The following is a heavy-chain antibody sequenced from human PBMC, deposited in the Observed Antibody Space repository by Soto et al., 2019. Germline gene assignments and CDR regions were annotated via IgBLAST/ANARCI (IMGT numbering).Heavy chain of an antibody. CDR2: IYYSGST. Sequence: PSETLSLTCTVSGGSISSSSYYWGWIRQPPGKGLEWIGSIYYSGSTYYNPSLKSRVTISVDTSKNQFSLKLSSVTAADTAMYYCARVSSSYYYYGMDVWGQGTTVTVSS. CDR3: ARVSSSYYYYGMDV. V-gene: IGHV4-39*01. J-gene: IGHJ6*02. D-gene: IGHD6-13*01. CDR1: GGSISSSSYY.